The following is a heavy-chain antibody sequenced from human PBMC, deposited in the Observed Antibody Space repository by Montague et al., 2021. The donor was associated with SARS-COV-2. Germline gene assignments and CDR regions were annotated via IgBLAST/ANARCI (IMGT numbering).Heavy chain of an antibody. V-gene: IGHV2-5*02. Sequence: PALVKPTQTLTLTCTFSGFSLSTDGVGVGWIRQPPGKALEWLALIYWDDDKCYRPALKSRLTITKGTSKNQVVLTMTNMDPVDTATYYCAHSNDSDSLSWSSAGFDYWGQGTLVTVSS. D-gene: IGHD3-16*01. CDR2: IYWDDDK. CDR1: GFSLSTDGVG. CDR3: AHSNDSDSLSWSSAGFDY. J-gene: IGHJ4*02.